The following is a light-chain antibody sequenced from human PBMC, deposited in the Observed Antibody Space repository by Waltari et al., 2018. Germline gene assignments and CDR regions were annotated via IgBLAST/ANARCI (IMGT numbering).Light chain of an antibody. CDR2: DVN. J-gene: IGLJ1*01. V-gene: IGLV2-14*03. CDR1: SSDMGDYNF. Sequence: QSALTQPASVSGSPGQSITISCTGTSSDMGDYNFVSWYQKHPGKAPKVMIYDVNNRPSGVSSRFSGSKSGNTASLTISGLQAEDEADYYCSSYTTGSTRYVFGSGTKVTVL. CDR3: SSYTTGSTRYV.